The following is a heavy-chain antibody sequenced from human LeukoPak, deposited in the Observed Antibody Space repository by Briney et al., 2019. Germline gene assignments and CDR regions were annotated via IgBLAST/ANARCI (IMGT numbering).Heavy chain of an antibody. V-gene: IGHV3-11*01. Sequence: GGSLRLSCAASGFTFSEYQMSWIRQAPGKGLEWLSHISGSGNTIYYADSVKGRFTISRDNAKNSLFLQMGSLRAEDTAVYYCARVRGSSGDWGQGTLVTVSS. J-gene: IGHJ4*02. CDR3: ARVRGSSGD. CDR1: GFTFSEYQ. D-gene: IGHD3-10*01. CDR2: ISGSGNTI.